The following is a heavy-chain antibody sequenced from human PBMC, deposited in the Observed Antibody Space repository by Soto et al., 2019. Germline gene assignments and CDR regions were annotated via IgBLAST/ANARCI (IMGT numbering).Heavy chain of an antibody. CDR1: GWSFSGYY. J-gene: IGHJ6*03. V-gene: IGHV4-34*01. Sequence: SETLSLTCAVYGWSFSGYYWSWIRQSPGKGLEWIGEINHTGSTNYNPSLKSRSTISVDTSKNQFSLKLNSVTAADTAVYYCATQAPYSSSPYYYYLDVWGKGTTVTVSS. D-gene: IGHD6-6*01. CDR2: INHTGST. CDR3: ATQAPYSSSPYYYYLDV.